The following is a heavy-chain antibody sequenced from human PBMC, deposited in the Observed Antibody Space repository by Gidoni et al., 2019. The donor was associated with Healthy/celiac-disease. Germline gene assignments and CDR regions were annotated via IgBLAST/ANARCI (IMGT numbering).Heavy chain of an antibody. CDR1: GGSISRGGYY. Sequence: QVQLQESGPGLVKPSQTLSLTCTVSGGSISRGGYYWSWIRQHPGKGLEWIGYIYYSGSTYYNPSLKSRVTISVDTSKNQFSLKLSSVTAADTAVYYCARVLGVPNLNWFDPWGQGTLVTVSS. CDR2: IYYSGST. V-gene: IGHV4-31*03. D-gene: IGHD3-16*01. J-gene: IGHJ5*02. CDR3: ARVLGVPNLNWFDP.